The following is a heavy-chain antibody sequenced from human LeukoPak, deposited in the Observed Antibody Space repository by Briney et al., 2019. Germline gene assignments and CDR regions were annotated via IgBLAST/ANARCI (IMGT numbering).Heavy chain of an antibody. CDR3: ARVTFYYDSSGYPIIDY. D-gene: IGHD3-22*01. CDR2: INPSGGST. V-gene: IGHV1-46*01. Sequence: GASVKVSCKASGYTFTGYYMHWVRQAPGQGLEWMGIINPSGGSTSYAQKFQGRVTMTRDMSTSTVYMELSSLRSEDTAVYYCARVTFYYDSSGYPIIDYWGQGTLVTVSS. J-gene: IGHJ4*02. CDR1: GYTFTGYY.